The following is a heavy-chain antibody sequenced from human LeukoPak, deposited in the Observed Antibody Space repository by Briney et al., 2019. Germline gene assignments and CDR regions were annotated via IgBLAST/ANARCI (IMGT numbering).Heavy chain of an antibody. J-gene: IGHJ5*02. CDR1: GYIFDIYA. Sequence: ASVKVSCKASGYIFDIYAMIWVRQAPGQGLELMGWINTNTGNPTYAQGFTGRFVFSLDTSVSTAYLQISSLKAEDTAVYYCARLDYLSIRGGWFDPWGQGTLVTVSS. D-gene: IGHD2/OR15-2a*01. CDR2: INTNTGNP. V-gene: IGHV7-4-1*02. CDR3: ARLDYLSIRGGWFDP.